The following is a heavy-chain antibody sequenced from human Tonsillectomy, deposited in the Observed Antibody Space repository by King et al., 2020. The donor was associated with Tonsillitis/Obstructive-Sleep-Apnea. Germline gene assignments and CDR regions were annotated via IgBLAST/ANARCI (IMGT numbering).Heavy chain of an antibody. CDR2: INHSGST. J-gene: IGHJ6*03. Sequence: VQLPQWGAGLLKPSENLSLTCGVYGGSFSGYYWSWIRQPPGKGLEWIGEINHSGSTDYNSSLKSRVTISRDTSKNQFSLRLTSVTAADTAVYYCGTNAGDYYYYMDVWGKGTTVTVSS. CDR1: GGSFSGYY. CDR3: GTNAGDYYYYMDV. V-gene: IGHV4-34*01. D-gene: IGHD2-2*01.